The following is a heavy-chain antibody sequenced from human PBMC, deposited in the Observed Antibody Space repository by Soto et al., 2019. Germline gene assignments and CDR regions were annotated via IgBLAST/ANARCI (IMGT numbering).Heavy chain of an antibody. Sequence: GASVKVSCKASGYTFTSYGISWVRQAPGQGLEWMGWISAYNGNTNYAQKLQGRVTMTTDTSTSTAYMELRSLRSEDTAVYYCARDLHIAVAGAAFDYWGQGTLVTVSS. D-gene: IGHD6-19*01. V-gene: IGHV1-18*01. J-gene: IGHJ4*02. CDR3: ARDLHIAVAGAAFDY. CDR2: ISAYNGNT. CDR1: GYTFTSYG.